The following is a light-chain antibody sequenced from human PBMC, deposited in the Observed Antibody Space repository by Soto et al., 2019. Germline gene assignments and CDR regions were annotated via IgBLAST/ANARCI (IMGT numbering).Light chain of an antibody. Sequence: DIQMAQSPSALFASIGDRVSVTCRASQPIFTSLAWYQQKPGKAPKLLIYDASVLQTGVPSRFSGFSSGTAVTHTTSGLQPDDFATYFCQQYKSYSAHGLTFGGGTKVGIK. CDR2: DAS. CDR3: QQYKSYSAHGLT. V-gene: IGKV1-5*01. J-gene: IGKJ4*01. CDR1: QPIFTS.